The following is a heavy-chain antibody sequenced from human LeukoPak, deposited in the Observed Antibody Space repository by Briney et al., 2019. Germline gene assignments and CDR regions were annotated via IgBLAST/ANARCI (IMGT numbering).Heavy chain of an antibody. D-gene: IGHD5-24*01. Sequence: PSETLSLTCTVSGDSISNAYCWTWIRQPPGKVPEWIGTKYNRDNTYYTPSLASRVTISMDTSKNQFSLKMTSVTAADTAVYYCARGIDAYKVGNFWGQGALVTVSS. CDR1: GDSISNAYC. CDR3: ARGIDAYKVGNF. CDR2: KYNRDNT. J-gene: IGHJ4*02. V-gene: IGHV4-38-2*02.